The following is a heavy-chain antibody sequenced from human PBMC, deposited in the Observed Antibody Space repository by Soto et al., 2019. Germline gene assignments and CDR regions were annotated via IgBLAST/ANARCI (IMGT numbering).Heavy chain of an antibody. CDR1: GGSISGYY. D-gene: IGHD3-22*01. CDR2: VYSSGST. V-gene: IGHV4-4*07. Sequence: SETLSLTCTVSGGSISGYYWNWIRQPAGKGLEWIGRVYSSGSTNYNPSVKSRITMSIDTSKNQFSLKLSSVTAADTAVYYCARGVNDYDSSGYYGGSLFDYWGQGTLVTVSS. J-gene: IGHJ4*02. CDR3: ARGVNDYDSSGYYGGSLFDY.